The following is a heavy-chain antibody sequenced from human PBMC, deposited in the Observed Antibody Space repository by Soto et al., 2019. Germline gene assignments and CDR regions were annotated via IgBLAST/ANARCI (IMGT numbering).Heavy chain of an antibody. CDR1: GYSFTDYK. V-gene: IGHV1-2*04. CDR3: ATWVDYGDFEGFDF. CDR2: VDPNGGGS. J-gene: IGHJ4*02. Sequence: GASVKVSCKTSGYSFTDYKLHWVRRAPGQGLEWMGWVDPNGGGSNSAQKFQGSVTMTWDTSITTAYLDLTRLTTNDTATYFCATWVDYGDFEGFDFWGQGTLVTVS. D-gene: IGHD4-17*01.